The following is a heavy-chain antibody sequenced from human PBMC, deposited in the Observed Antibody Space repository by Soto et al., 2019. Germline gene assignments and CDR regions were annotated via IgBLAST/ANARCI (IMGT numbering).Heavy chain of an antibody. D-gene: IGHD3-16*01. CDR3: ARMATFGSLNWFDP. J-gene: IGHJ5*02. Sequence: GASVKVSCKASGYIFTNHDVSWVRQATGQGLEWMGWMNPGSGGTGYAQKFQGRVTMTRDISIATAYMELSSLRSDDTAIYYCARMATFGSLNWFDPWGQGTLVTVSS. CDR2: MNPGSGGT. CDR1: GYIFTNHD. V-gene: IGHV1-8*01.